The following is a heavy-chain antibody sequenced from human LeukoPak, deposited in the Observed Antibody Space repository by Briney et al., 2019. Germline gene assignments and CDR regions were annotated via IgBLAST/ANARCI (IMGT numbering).Heavy chain of an antibody. D-gene: IGHD4-17*01. CDR3: ARAPVPYYYSYMDV. J-gene: IGHJ6*03. V-gene: IGHV3-48*01. CDR1: RFTFRNYS. CDR2: ISSSSRTI. Sequence: GGSLRLSCAASRFTFRNYSMNWVRQAPEKGLEWVSYISSSSRTIYYADSVKGRFTISRDNAKNSLYLQMNSLRAEDTAVYYCARAPVPYYYSYMDVWGKGTTVTVSS.